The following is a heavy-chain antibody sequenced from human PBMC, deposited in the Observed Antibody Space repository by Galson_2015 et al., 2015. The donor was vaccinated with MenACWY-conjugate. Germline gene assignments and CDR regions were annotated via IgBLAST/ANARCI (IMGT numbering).Heavy chain of an antibody. CDR3: GRDHDFVWGTYPFDF. CDR2: ITPTNDNT. CDR1: GYLFTSSG. J-gene: IGHJ4*02. D-gene: IGHD3-16*02. Sequence: KDSCTASGYLFTSSGIRWVRQAPGQLLEGMGWITPTNDNTHYAQRFRGSVTMSTDTSTSTAYMEMRSLRSDDAAVYFCGRDHDFVWGTYPFDFWGQGTLVTVAA. V-gene: IGHV1-18*01.